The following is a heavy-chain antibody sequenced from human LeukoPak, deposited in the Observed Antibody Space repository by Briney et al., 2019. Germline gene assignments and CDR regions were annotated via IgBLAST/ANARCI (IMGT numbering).Heavy chain of an antibody. V-gene: IGHV4-61*01. CDR3: ARDRAGIDY. J-gene: IGHJ4*02. Sequence: SETLSLTCTVSGGSVSSGSYYWSWIRQRPGKGLEWIGYIYYSGGTNYNPTLKSRVTISVDTSKNQFSLKLSSVTAADTAVYYCARDRAGIDYWGQGTLVTVSS. CDR1: GGSVSSGSYY. CDR2: IYYSGGT.